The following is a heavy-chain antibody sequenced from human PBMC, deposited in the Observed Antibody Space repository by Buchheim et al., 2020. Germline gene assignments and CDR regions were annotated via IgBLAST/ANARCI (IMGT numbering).Heavy chain of an antibody. CDR1: GFTFSNYW. CDR3: ARGYSGTYRIDY. Sequence: EVQLVESGGGLVQPGGSLRLSCTASGFTFSNYWMQWVRQAPGKGLVWVARIDADGSTTSYADSVQGRFTISRENAKSTLYLQLKSLRAEDTAVYYCARGYSGTYRIDYWGQGTL. V-gene: IGHV3-74*01. CDR2: IDADGSTT. J-gene: IGHJ4*02. D-gene: IGHD1-26*01.